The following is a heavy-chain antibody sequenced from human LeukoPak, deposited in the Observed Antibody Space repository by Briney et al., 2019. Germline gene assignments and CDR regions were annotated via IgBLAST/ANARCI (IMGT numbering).Heavy chain of an antibody. CDR2: IYSGGST. V-gene: IGHV3-53*01. Sequence: GGSLRLSCAASGFTVSSNYMSWVRRAPGKGLEWVSVIYSGGSTDYADSVKGRFAISRDNSKNMLYLQLNSLRAEDTAVYYCARVDYGSGSYFDYWGQGTLVTVSP. CDR1: GFTVSSNY. D-gene: IGHD3-10*01. CDR3: ARVDYGSGSYFDY. J-gene: IGHJ4*02.